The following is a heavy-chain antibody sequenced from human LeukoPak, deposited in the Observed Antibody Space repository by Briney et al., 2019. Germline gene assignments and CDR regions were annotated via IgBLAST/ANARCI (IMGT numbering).Heavy chain of an antibody. CDR3: ARTEVITMVRGVIADYYYMDV. Sequence: PGGSLRLSCAASGFTFSNYWMSWVRQAPGKGLEWVANIKQDRSEKYYVDSVKGRFTISRDNAKNSLYLQMNSLRAEDTAVYYCARTEVITMVRGVIADYYYMDVWGKGTTVTVSS. J-gene: IGHJ6*03. V-gene: IGHV3-7*01. D-gene: IGHD3-10*01. CDR1: GFTFSNYW. CDR2: IKQDRSEK.